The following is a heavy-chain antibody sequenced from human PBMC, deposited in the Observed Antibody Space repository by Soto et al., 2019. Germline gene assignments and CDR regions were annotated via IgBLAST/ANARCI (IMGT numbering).Heavy chain of an antibody. J-gene: IGHJ6*02. D-gene: IGHD3-22*01. V-gene: IGHV1-46*01. CDR1: GYAFTGYY. CDR3: ARDGAYYYDSSGYYPLGYYGMDV. CDR2: INPSGGST. Sequence: GASVKVSCKSSGYAFTGYYIHWVRQAPGQGLEWMGIINPSGGSTSYAQKFQGRVTMTRDTSTSTVYMELSSLRSEDTAVYYCARDGAYYYDSSGYYPLGYYGMDVWGQGTTVTVSS.